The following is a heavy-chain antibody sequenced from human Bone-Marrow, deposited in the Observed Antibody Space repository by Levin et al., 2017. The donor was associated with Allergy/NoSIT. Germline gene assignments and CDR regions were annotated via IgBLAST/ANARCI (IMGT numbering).Heavy chain of an antibody. Sequence: GESLKISCAASGFSFSSYWMHWVRQVPGKGLEWVSRIKSDGSNTQYADSVKRRFTISRDNAGNTLYLQMSRLRAEDTAVYFCIRESYGDHYFDYWGQGTLVNVSS. D-gene: IGHD2-21*02. V-gene: IGHV3-74*03. J-gene: IGHJ4*02. CDR1: GFSFSSYW. CDR3: IRESYGDHYFDY. CDR2: IKSDGSNT.